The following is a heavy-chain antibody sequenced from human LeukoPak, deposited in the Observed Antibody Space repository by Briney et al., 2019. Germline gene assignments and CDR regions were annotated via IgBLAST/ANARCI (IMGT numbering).Heavy chain of an antibody. CDR1: GFTFSNAW. V-gene: IGHV3-15*01. CDR2: IKSKTDGGTT. CDR3: TSTLNLYYYDSSGPDY. Sequence: PGGSLRLSCAASGFTFSNAWMSWVRQAPGKGLEWVGRIKSKTDGGTTDYAAPVKGRFTISRDDSKNTLYLQMNSLKTEDTAVYYCTSTLNLYYYDSSGPDYWGQGTLVTVSS. D-gene: IGHD3-22*01. J-gene: IGHJ4*02.